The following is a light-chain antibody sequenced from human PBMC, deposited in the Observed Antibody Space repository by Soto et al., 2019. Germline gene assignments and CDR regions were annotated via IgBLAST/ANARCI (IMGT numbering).Light chain of an antibody. Sequence: EIVMTQSPATLSVSPGERATLSCRASQSVSSNLAWYQQKPGQAPRLLIYGASTRATGIPARFSGSGSGIEFSLTISSLQSEDFAVYYCQQYENWPRTFGQGTKVDIK. V-gene: IGKV3-15*01. J-gene: IGKJ1*01. CDR1: QSVSSN. CDR2: GAS. CDR3: QQYENWPRT.